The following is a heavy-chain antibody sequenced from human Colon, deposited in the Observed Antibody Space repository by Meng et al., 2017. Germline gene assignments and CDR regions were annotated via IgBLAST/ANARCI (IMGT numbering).Heavy chain of an antibody. J-gene: IGHJ4*02. CDR2: IYYNGST. Sequence: QLPLHESGPGLGRSWETLSRTCTVFGRSASSGSYYWSWIRHPPGHGLEWIWYIYYNGSTNYNPSLKSRVTISVDTSKNQFSLKLSSATAAATDVYYCARGPLDYWGQGTLVTVSS. CDR3: ARGPLDY. CDR1: GRSASSGSYY. V-gene: IGHV4-61*01.